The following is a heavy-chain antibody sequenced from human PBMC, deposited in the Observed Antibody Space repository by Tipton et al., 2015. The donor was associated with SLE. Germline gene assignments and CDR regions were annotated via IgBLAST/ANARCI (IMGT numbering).Heavy chain of an antibody. D-gene: IGHD3-10*01. Sequence: RSLRLSCTASGFTFGDYAMSWFRQAPGKGLEWVGFIRSKAYGGTTEYAASVKGRFTISRDDSKSIAYLQMNSLKTEDTAVYYCTRDLLLWFGESYYFDYWGQGTLVTVSS. J-gene: IGHJ4*02. CDR2: IRSKAYGGTT. CDR1: GFTFGDYA. V-gene: IGHV3-49*03. CDR3: TRDLLLWFGESYYFDY.